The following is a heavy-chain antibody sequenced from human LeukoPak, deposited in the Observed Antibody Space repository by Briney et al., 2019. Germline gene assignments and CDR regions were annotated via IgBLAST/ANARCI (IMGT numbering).Heavy chain of an antibody. Sequence: GGSLRLSCSASGFTFSSYAMHWVRQAPGKGLEYVSTVGSSGGSTYYADSVKGRFTISRDNSKNSLYLQMNSLRAEDTAVYYCARDEGQLLFEYWGQGTLVTVSS. D-gene: IGHD6-6*01. J-gene: IGHJ4*02. CDR3: ARDEGQLLFEY. V-gene: IGHV3-64*04. CDR2: VGSSGGST. CDR1: GFTFSSYA.